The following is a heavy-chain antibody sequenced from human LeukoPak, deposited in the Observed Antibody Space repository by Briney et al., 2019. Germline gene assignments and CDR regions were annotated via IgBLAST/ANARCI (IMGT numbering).Heavy chain of an antibody. CDR3: ASTAYCGGDCYVY. Sequence: GASVKVSCRASGYTFTGYYMHWVRQAPGQGLEWMGWINPNSGGTNYAQKFQGRVTMTRDTSISTAYMELSRLRSDDTAVYYCASTAYCGGDCYVYWGQGTLVTVYS. CDR2: INPNSGGT. J-gene: IGHJ4*02. CDR1: GYTFTGYY. D-gene: IGHD2-21*01. V-gene: IGHV1-2*02.